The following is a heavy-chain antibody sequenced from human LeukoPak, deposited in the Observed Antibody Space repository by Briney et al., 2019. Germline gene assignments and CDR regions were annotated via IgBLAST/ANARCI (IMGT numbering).Heavy chain of an antibody. D-gene: IGHD3-22*01. V-gene: IGHV3-48*01. CDR3: AREGGSIVVIRGFDS. CDR2: ISSSSSTI. CDR1: GFTFSSYW. Sequence: PGGSLRLSCAASGFTFSSYWMSWVRQAPGKGLEWVSYISSSSSTIYYADSVKGRFTISRDNAKNSLYLEMNNLRADDTAVYYCAREGGSIVVIRGFDSWGQGTLVTVSS. J-gene: IGHJ4*02.